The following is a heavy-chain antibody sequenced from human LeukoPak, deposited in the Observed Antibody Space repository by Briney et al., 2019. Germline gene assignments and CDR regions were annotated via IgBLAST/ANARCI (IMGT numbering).Heavy chain of an antibody. J-gene: IGHJ4*02. CDR1: GYTFTAKF. V-gene: IGHV1-2*02. D-gene: IGHD3-22*01. Sequence: ASVNVSCPTSGYTFTAKFLHWLRQAPGQGLEWMGGIEPKSGVTVYGQKFRGRVTVTRDTSVSAAYMEVSGLRSDDTALYYCALENYYDSGGFSKAFDYWGQGTLVTVSS. CDR3: ALENYYDSGGFSKAFDY. CDR2: IEPKSGVT.